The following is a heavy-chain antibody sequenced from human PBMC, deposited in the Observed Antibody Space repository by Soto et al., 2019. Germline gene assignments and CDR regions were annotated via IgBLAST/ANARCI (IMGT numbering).Heavy chain of an antibody. CDR3: AKRRYYDFWSGSWFDP. J-gene: IGHJ5*02. Sequence: PGGSLRLSCAASGFTFSSYAMSWVRQAPGKGLEWVSAISGSGGSTYYADPVKGRFTISRDNSKNTLYLQMNSLRAEDTAVYYCAKRRYYDFWSGSWFDPWGQGTLVTVSS. CDR1: GFTFSSYA. D-gene: IGHD3-3*01. V-gene: IGHV3-23*01. CDR2: ISGSGGST.